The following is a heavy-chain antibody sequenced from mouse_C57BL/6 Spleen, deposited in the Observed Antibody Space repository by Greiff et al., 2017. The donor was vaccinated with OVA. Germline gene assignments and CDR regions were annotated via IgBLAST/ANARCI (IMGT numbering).Heavy chain of an antibody. V-gene: IGHV1-55*01. CDR3: ASYYGSSSAWFAY. CDR1: GYTFTSYW. D-gene: IGHD1-1*01. J-gene: IGHJ3*01. Sequence: QVQLQQPGAELVKPGASVKMSCKASGYTFTSYWITWVKQRPGQGLEWIGDIYPGSGSTNYNEKFKSKATLTVDTSSSTAYMQLSSLTSEDSAVYYCASYYGSSSAWFAYWGQGTLVTVSA. CDR2: IYPGSGST.